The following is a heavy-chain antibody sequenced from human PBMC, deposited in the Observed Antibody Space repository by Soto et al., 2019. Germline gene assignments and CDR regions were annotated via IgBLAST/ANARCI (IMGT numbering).Heavy chain of an antibody. CDR2: INHSGST. D-gene: IGHD3-22*01. J-gene: IGHJ4*02. Sequence: SETLSLTCAVYGGSFSGYYWSWIRQPPGKGLEWMGEINHSGSTNYNPSLKSRVTISVDTSKNQFSLKLSSVTAADTAVYYCARVLIRGSGYDYWGQGTLVTVSS. CDR1: GGSFSGYY. V-gene: IGHV4-34*01. CDR3: ARVLIRGSGYDY.